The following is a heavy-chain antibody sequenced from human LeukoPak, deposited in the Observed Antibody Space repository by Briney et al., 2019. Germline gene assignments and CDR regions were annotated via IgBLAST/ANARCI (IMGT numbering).Heavy chain of an antibody. CDR1: GYTFTSYG. V-gene: IGHV1-18*01. J-gene: IGHJ4*02. D-gene: IGHD3-22*01. CDR3: AREDSSGYYRTLYFDY. CDR2: ISAYNGNT. Sequence: ASVKVSCKASGYTFTSYGISWVRQAPGQGPEWMGWISAYNGNTNYAQKLQGRVTMTTDTSTSTAYMELRSLRSGDTAVYYCAREDSSGYYRTLYFDYLGQGTLVTVSS.